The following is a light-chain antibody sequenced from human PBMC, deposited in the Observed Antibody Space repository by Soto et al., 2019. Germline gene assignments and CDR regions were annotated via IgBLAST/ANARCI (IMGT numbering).Light chain of an antibody. J-gene: IGLJ1*01. CDR3: AAWDDSLNGP. CDR1: SSNIGSNT. CDR2: SNN. V-gene: IGLV1-44*01. Sequence: QSVLTQPPSASGTPGQRVTISCSGSSSNIGSNTVNWYQQLPGTAPKLLIYSNNQRPSGVPDRFSGSKSGTSASLAISGLKSEDEADYYCAAWDDSLNGPFGTGTKLTVL.